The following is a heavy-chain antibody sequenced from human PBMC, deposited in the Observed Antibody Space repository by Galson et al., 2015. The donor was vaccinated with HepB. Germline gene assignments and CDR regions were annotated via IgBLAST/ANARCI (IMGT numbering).Heavy chain of an antibody. V-gene: IGHV4-61*01. CDR2: IYYSGST. J-gene: IGHJ4*02. CDR1: GGSVSSGSYY. Sequence: LSLTCTVSGGSVSSGSYYWSWIRQPPGKGLEWIGYIYYSGSTNYNPSLKSRVTISVDTSKNQFSLKLSSVTAADTAVYYCARGVGGYCSGGSCYGGDWGQGTLVTVSS. D-gene: IGHD2-15*01. CDR3: ARGVGGYCSGGSCYGGD.